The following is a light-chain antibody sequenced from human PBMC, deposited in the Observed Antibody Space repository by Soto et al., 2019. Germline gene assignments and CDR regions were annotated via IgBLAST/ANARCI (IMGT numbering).Light chain of an antibody. Sequence: QSVLSQPPSASGSPGQSVTISCTGTSNDVGYYDYVSWYQQYPGKAPKLMIYEVNKRPSGVPDRFSGSKSGNTAFLTVSGLRAEDEAEYHCSSYAGSNNFVFGTGTKVT. J-gene: IGLJ1*01. CDR1: SNDVGYYDY. CDR3: SSYAGSNNFV. V-gene: IGLV2-8*01. CDR2: EVN.